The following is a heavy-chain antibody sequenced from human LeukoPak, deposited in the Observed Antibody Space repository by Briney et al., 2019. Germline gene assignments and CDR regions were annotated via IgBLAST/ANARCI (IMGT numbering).Heavy chain of an antibody. CDR1: GGSISSYY. Sequence: SETLSLTCTVSGGSISSYYWSWIRQPPGKGLEWIGYIYYSGSTNYNPSLESRVTISVDTSKNQFSLKLSSVTAADTAVYYCAREEDTLDAFDIWGQGTMVTVSS. CDR2: IYYSGST. CDR3: AREEDTLDAFDI. V-gene: IGHV4-59*01. D-gene: IGHD2-15*01. J-gene: IGHJ3*02.